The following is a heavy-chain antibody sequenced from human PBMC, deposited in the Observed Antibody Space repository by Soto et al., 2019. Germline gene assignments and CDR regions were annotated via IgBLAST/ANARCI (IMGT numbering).Heavy chain of an antibody. Sequence: EVQLLESGGGLVQPGGSLRLSCAASGFTFSSYAMSWVRQAPGKGLEWVSAISGSGGSTYYADSVKGRFTISRDNSKNTLYLQRNSLRAEDTAVYYCAKDKELRFLEWLGVEGAFDIWGQGTMVTVSS. CDR2: ISGSGGST. V-gene: IGHV3-23*01. J-gene: IGHJ3*02. CDR1: GFTFSSYA. CDR3: AKDKELRFLEWLGVEGAFDI. D-gene: IGHD3-3*01.